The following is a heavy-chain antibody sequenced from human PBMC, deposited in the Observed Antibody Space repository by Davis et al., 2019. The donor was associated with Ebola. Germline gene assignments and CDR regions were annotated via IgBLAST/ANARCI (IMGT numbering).Heavy chain of an antibody. CDR2: IYSGGST. Sequence: GGSLRLSCAASGFTVSSNYMSWVRQAPGKGLEWVSVIYSGGSTYYADSVKGRFTIPRDNSKNTLYLQMNSLRAEDTAVYYCARQWLLEYAFDIWGQGTMVTVSS. J-gene: IGHJ3*02. V-gene: IGHV3-53*01. CDR3: ARQWLLEYAFDI. CDR1: GFTVSSNY. D-gene: IGHD3-22*01.